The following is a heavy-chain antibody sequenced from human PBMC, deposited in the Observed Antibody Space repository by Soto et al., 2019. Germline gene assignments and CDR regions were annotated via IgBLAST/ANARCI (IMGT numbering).Heavy chain of an antibody. Sequence: GGSLRLSCAASGFIFSSYGMHWVRQAPGKGLVWVSRIKTDGSSTNYADSVRGRFTIPRDNAKNTLYLQMNSLRPEDTAVYYCTREKFDPWGQGTLVTVPQ. CDR1: GFIFSSYG. CDR2: IKTDGSST. V-gene: IGHV3-74*01. CDR3: TREKFDP. J-gene: IGHJ5*02.